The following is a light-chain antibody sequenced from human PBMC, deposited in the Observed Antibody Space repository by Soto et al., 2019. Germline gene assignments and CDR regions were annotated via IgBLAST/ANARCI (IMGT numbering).Light chain of an antibody. CDR1: SGHSSYI. CDR3: ETWASYTPV. Sequence: QSVLTQSSSASASLGSSVKLTCTLSSGHSSYIIAWHQQQPGKAPRYLMKLEGSGSYNKGSGVPDRFSGSSSGADRYLTISHLQFDDEADYYCETWASYTPVFGGGTKLTVL. V-gene: IGLV4-60*02. CDR2: LEGSGSY. J-gene: IGLJ3*02.